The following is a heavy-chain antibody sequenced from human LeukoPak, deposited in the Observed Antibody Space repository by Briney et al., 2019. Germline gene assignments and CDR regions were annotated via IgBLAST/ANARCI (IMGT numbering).Heavy chain of an antibody. D-gene: IGHD3-16*01. CDR1: GFTFSSYG. CDR3: LRGTLDY. CDR2: ISGRSGST. Sequence: GGSLRLSCAASGFTFSSYGMSWVRQAPGKGLEWVSAISGRSGSTYYADSVKGRFTISRDNSKNTLYLQMGSLRAEDMAVYYCLRGTLDYWGQGTLVTVSS. V-gene: IGHV3-23*01. J-gene: IGHJ4*02.